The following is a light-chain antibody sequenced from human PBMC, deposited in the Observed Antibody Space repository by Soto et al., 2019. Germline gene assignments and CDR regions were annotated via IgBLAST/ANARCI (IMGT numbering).Light chain of an antibody. J-gene: IGLJ1*01. CDR2: EVS. V-gene: IGLV2-14*01. Sequence: QSALAQPASVSGSPGQSITISCTGTSSDVGSFNYVSWYQQVPGKAPKLLIYEVSNRPSGVSSRFSGSKSGNTASLTISGLQAEDEADYYRKSRTGSVTYVFGTGTKVTVL. CDR3: KSRTGSVTYV. CDR1: SSDVGSFNY.